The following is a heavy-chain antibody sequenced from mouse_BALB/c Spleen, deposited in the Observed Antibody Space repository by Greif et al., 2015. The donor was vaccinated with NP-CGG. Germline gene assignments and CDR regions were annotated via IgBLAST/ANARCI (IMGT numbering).Heavy chain of an antibody. J-gene: IGHJ4*01. V-gene: IGHV14-1*02. CDR1: GFNIKDYY. D-gene: IGHD2-10*02. CDR2: IDPENGNT. CDR3: AYGKSMDY. Sequence: VQLKDSGAELVRPGALVKLSCKASGFNIKDYYMHWVKQRPEQGLEWIGWIDPENGNTIYVPKFQGKASITADTSSNTAYLQLSSLTSEDTAVYYCAYGKSMDYWGQGTSVTVSS.